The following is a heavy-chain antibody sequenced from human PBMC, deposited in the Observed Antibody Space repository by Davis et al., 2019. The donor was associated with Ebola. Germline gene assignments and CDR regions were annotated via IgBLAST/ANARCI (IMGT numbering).Heavy chain of an antibody. V-gene: IGHV4-59*01. CDR3: ARESYYYDSSGYYLGAFDI. D-gene: IGHD3-22*01. Sequence: MPSETLSLTCTVSGGSISSYYWSWIRQPPGKGLEWIGYIYYSGSTNYNPSLKSRVTISVDTSKNQFSLKLSSVTAADTAVYYCARESYYYDSSGYYLGAFDIWGQGTMVTVSS. CDR1: GGSISSYY. CDR2: IYYSGST. J-gene: IGHJ3*02.